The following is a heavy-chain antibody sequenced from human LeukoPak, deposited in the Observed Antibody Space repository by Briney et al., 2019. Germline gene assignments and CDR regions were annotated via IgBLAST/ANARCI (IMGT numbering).Heavy chain of an antibody. D-gene: IGHD3-10*01. V-gene: IGHV1-18*04. J-gene: IGHJ5*02. CDR3: ARDLALLPVPAAIGWLDP. CDR2: ISTYNGDT. Sequence: ASVKVSCKASGYTFTDHGISWVRQAPGQGLEWMGWISTYNGDTKYAQKFQGRVTITSETSANTAFMELRSLRSDDTAVYYCARDLALLPVPAAIGWLDPWGQGTLVTVSS. CDR1: GYTFTDHG.